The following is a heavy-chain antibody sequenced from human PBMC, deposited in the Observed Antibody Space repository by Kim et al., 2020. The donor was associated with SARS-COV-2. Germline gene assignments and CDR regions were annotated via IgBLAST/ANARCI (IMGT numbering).Heavy chain of an antibody. J-gene: IGHJ5*02. D-gene: IGHD4-4*01. CDR2: ISAYNGNT. Sequence: ASVKVSCQASGYTFTSYGISWVRQAPGQGLEWMGWISAYNGNTNYAQKLQGRVTMTTDTSTSTAYMELRSLRSDDTAVYYCARVDVIEYYSNSRGGWFDPWGQGTLVTVSS. CDR3: ARVDVIEYYSNSRGGWFDP. CDR1: GYTFTSYG. V-gene: IGHV1-18*01.